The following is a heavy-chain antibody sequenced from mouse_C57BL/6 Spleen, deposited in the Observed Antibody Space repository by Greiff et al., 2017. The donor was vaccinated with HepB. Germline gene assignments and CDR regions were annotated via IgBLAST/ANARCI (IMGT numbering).Heavy chain of an antibody. CDR2: IYPRSGNT. D-gene: IGHD1-1*01. CDR3: ARLDYYGSSYEAMDY. V-gene: IGHV1-81*01. Sequence: VMLVESGAELARPGASVKLSCKASGYTFTSYGISWVKQRTGQGLEWIGEIYPRSGNTYYNEKFKGKATLTADKSSSTAYMELRSLTSEDSAVYFCARLDYYGSSYEAMDYWGEGTSVTVSS. CDR1: GYTFTSYG. J-gene: IGHJ4*01.